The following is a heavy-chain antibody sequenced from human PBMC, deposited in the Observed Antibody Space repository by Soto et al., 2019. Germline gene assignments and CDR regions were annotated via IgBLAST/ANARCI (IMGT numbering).Heavy chain of an antibody. CDR2: IFYLGSS. V-gene: IGHV4-39*01. CDR3: ARHPSALPKNNWFDP. CDR1: GDSIISSDFY. Sequence: ASETLSLTCTVSGDSIISSDFYWGWVRQPPGKGLEWIGSIFYLGSSYYNPSLKSRVTMSVDTSKNQFSLRLRSVTAADTALYFFARHPSALPKNNWFDPRGQGIMITVSS. D-gene: IGHD2-15*01. J-gene: IGHJ5*02.